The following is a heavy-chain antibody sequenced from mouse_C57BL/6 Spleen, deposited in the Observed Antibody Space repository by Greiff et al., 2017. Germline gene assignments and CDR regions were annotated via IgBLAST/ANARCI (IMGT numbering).Heavy chain of an antibody. J-gene: IGHJ2*01. CDR1: GYTFTDYN. CDR2: INPNNGGT. CDR3: ARKDYYYFDY. Sequence: EVQRVESGPELVKPGASVKIPCKASGYTFTDYNMDWVKQSHGKSLEWIGYINPNNGGTIYNQKFKGKATLTVDKSSSTAYMELRSLTSEDTAVYYCARKDYYYFDYWGQGTTLTVSS. V-gene: IGHV1-18*01. D-gene: IGHD1-1*01.